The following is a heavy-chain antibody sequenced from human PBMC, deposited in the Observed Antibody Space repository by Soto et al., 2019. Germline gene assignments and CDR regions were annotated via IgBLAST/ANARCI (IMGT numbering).Heavy chain of an antibody. CDR1: GGTFSSYT. D-gene: IGHD1-1*01. CDR2: IIPILGIA. Sequence: QVQLVQSGAEVKKPGSSVKVSCKASGGTFSSYTISWVRQAPGQGLEWMGRIIPILGIANYAQKFQGRVTITADKSTSTAYMELSSLRSEDTAVYYCATDRAPSGHNWNDPPSYYYYYMDVWGKGTTVTVSS. J-gene: IGHJ6*03. CDR3: ATDRAPSGHNWNDPPSYYYYYMDV. V-gene: IGHV1-69*08.